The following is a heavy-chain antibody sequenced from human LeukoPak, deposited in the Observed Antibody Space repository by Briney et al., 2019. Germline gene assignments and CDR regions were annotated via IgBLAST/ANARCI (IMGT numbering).Heavy chain of an antibody. D-gene: IGHD5-24*01. CDR1: GGTFSSYA. J-gene: IGHJ4*02. CDR2: IIPIFGTA. V-gene: IGHV1-69*06. CDR3: ARPQEEDGYNYNWAFDY. Sequence: GASVKVSCKASGGTFSSYAISWVRQAPGQGLEWMGGIIPIFGTANYAQKFRGRVTITADKSTRTAYMELSSLRSEDTAVYYCARPQEEDGYNYNWAFDYWGQGTLVTVSS.